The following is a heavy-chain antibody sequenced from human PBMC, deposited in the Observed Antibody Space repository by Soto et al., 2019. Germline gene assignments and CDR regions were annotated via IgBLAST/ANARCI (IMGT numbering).Heavy chain of an antibody. CDR1: GYTFTSYD. CDR2: MNPNRGNT. D-gene: IGHD3-22*01. CDR3: ARARGGYYDSSGYYYFDY. V-gene: IGHV1-8*01. J-gene: IGHJ4*02. Sequence: QVQLVQSGAEVKKPGASVKVSCKASGYTFTSYDINWVRQATGQGLEWMGWMNPNRGNTGYAQKFQGRVTMTRNTSISTAYMELSSLRSEDTAVYYCARARGGYYDSSGYYYFDYWGQGTLVTVSS.